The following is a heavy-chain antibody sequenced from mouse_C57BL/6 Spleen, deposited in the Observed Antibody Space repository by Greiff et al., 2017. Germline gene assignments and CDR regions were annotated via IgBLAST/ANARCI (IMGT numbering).Heavy chain of an antibody. Sequence: QVQLQQPGAELVKPGASVKLSCKASGYTFTSYWMHWVKQRPGQGLEWIGMIHPNSGSTNYHEKFKSNATLAVDKSSSTAYMQRSSLTSEDSAVYYCARFYSPYDYPIYFDYWGQGTTLTVSS. CDR1: GYTFTSYW. V-gene: IGHV1-64*01. D-gene: IGHD2-4*01. CDR2: IHPNSGST. CDR3: ARFYSPYDYPIYFDY. J-gene: IGHJ2*01.